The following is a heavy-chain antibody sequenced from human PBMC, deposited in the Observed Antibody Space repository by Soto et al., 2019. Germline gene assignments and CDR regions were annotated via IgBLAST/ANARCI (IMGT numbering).Heavy chain of an antibody. J-gene: IGHJ6*02. CDR1: GYSFTSYW. CDR3: ARQSGDFWSGSPLYYYYGMDV. CDR2: IDPSDSYT. Sequence: LGESLKISCXGSGYSFTSYWISWVRQMPGKGLEWMGRIDPSDSYTNYSPSFQGHVTISADKSISTAYLQWSSLKASDTAMYYCARQSGDFWSGSPLYYYYGMDVWGQGTTVTV. D-gene: IGHD3-3*01. V-gene: IGHV5-10-1*01.